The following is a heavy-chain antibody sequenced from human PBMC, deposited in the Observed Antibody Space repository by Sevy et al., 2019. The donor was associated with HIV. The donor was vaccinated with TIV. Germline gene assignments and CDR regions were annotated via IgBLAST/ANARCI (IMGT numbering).Heavy chain of an antibody. CDR2: INPNSGGT. CDR3: ARVQAYSSSSQGWFDP. CDR1: GYTFTGYY. J-gene: IGHJ5*02. Sequence: ASVKVSCKASGYTFTGYYMHWVRQAPGQGLEWMGWINPNSGGTNYAQKFQGRVTMTRDTSISPAYMELSRLGSDDTAVYYCARVQAYSSSSQGWFDPWGQGTLVTVSS. V-gene: IGHV1-2*02. D-gene: IGHD6-6*01.